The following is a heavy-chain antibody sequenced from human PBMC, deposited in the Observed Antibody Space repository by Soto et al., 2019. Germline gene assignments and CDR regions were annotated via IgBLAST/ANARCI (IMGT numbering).Heavy chain of an antibody. CDR1: GGSISSDY. CDR3: ARERPRDGYNSGHSDLDI. J-gene: IGHJ3*02. Sequence: QLQLQESGPGLVKPSETLSLTCTVSGGSISSDYWSWIRQSPGKGLEWIGHIYYRGNTNYNPSLKSRVTISVDMSKTHLSLRLTSVTAADTAVYYCARERPRDGYNSGHSDLDIWGQWTMVTVSS. CDR2: IYYRGNT. V-gene: IGHV4-59*01. D-gene: IGHD5-12*01.